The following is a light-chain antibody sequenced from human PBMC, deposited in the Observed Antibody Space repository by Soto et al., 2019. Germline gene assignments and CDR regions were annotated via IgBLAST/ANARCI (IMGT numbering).Light chain of an antibody. CDR3: QQSHSTPWT. J-gene: IGKJ1*01. CDR2: GAS. Sequence: DIQMTQSPSSLSASVGDRVTITCRASQTITTYLNWYQQKPGKAPKLLIYGASSLQSGVPSRFTGSGSGTDFILTIRRLQPEDSATYHCQQSHSTPWTFGQGTKVEIK. V-gene: IGKV1-39*01. CDR1: QTITTY.